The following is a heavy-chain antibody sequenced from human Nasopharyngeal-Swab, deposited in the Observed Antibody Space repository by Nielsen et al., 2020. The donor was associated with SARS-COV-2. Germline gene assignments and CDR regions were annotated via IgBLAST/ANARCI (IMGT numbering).Heavy chain of an antibody. J-gene: IGHJ6*03. CDR2: INHSGST. D-gene: IGHD5-18*01. CDR3: GRGEKYSYSGAYHYYMDV. V-gene: IGHV4-34*01. CDR1: GGSFSGYY. Sequence: SETLSLTCAVYGGSFSGYYWSWIRQPPGKGLEWIGEINHSGSTYYNPSLKSRVTISVDTSKTQFSLKLGSVTAADTAVYYCGRGEKYSYSGAYHYYMDVWGKGTTVTVSS.